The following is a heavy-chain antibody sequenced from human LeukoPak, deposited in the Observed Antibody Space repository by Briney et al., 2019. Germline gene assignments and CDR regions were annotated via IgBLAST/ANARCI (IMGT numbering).Heavy chain of an antibody. J-gene: IGHJ4*02. CDR3: ARAPGIAAAGDY. Sequence: SETLSLTCTVSGGSFSSYDWSWIRQPPGKGLEWIGYIYYSGSTNYNPSLKSRVTISVDTSKNQSSLKLSSVTAADTAVYYCARAPGIAAAGDYWGQGTLVTVSS. CDR2: IYYSGST. V-gene: IGHV4-59*01. CDR1: GGSFSSYD. D-gene: IGHD6-13*01.